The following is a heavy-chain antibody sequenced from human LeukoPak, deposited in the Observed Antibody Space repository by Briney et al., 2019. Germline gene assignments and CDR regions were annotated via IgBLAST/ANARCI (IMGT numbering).Heavy chain of an antibody. J-gene: IGHJ6*03. CDR1: GYTFTGYY. Sequence: GSVKVSCKASGYTFTGYYMHWVRQAPGKGLEWMGGFDPEDGETIYAQKFQGRVTMTEDTSTDTAYMELSSLRSEDTAVYYCATSRPTVPNPTPGYYYYMDVWGKGTTVTVSS. CDR2: FDPEDGET. CDR3: ATSRPTVPNPTPGYYYYMDV. V-gene: IGHV1-24*01. D-gene: IGHD4-17*01.